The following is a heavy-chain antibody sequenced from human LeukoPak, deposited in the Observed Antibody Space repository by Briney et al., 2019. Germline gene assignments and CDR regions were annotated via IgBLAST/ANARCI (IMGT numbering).Heavy chain of an antibody. Sequence: SETLSLTCTVSGGSISSSSYYWGWIRQPPGKGLEWIGSIYYSGSTYYNPSLKGRVTISVDTSKNQFSLKLSSVTAADTAVYYCARHFVAVAGTSEYFQHWGQGTLVTVS. V-gene: IGHV4-39*01. CDR3: ARHFVAVAGTSEYFQH. D-gene: IGHD6-19*01. CDR1: GGSISSSSYY. J-gene: IGHJ1*01. CDR2: IYYSGST.